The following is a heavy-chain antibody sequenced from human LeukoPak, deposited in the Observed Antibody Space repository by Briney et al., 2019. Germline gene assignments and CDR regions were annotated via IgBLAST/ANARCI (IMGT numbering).Heavy chain of an antibody. CDR2: IIPIFGTA. Sequence: GASVTVSCKAAGGTFSSYAISWVRQAPGQGLEWMGGIIPIFGTANYAQKFQGRVTITTDESTSTAYMELSSLRSEDTAVYYCAREGGSGYDYWGQGTLVTVSS. CDR3: AREGGSGYDY. J-gene: IGHJ4*02. V-gene: IGHV1-69*05. CDR1: GGTFSSYA. D-gene: IGHD5-12*01.